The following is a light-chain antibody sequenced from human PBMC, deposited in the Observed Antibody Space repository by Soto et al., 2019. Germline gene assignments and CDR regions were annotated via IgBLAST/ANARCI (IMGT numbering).Light chain of an antibody. CDR3: CSYAGSSTPSYV. V-gene: IGLV2-23*01. CDR1: SSDVGSYNL. Sequence: QSVLTQPSSVSGSPGQSITISCTGTSSDVGSYNLVSWYQQHPGKAPKLMIYEGSKRPSGVSNRFSGSKSGNTASLTIDGLQAEDEADYYCCSYAGSSTPSYVFGTGTKVTVL. J-gene: IGLJ1*01. CDR2: EGS.